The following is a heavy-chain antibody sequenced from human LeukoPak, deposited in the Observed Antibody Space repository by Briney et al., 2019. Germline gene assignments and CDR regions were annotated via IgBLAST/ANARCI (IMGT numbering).Heavy chain of an antibody. J-gene: IGHJ4*02. Sequence: SETLSLTCTVSGGSISSYYWSWTRQPPGKGLEWIGYIYYSGSTNYNPSLKSRVTISVDTSKNQFSLKLSSVTAADTAAYYCARGDGYNNPFDYWGQGTLVTVSS. CDR2: IYYSGST. V-gene: IGHV4-59*01. CDR1: GGSISSYY. CDR3: ARGDGYNNPFDY. D-gene: IGHD5-24*01.